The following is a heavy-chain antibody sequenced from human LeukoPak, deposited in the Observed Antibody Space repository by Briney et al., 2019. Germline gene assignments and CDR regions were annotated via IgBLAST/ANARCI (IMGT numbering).Heavy chain of an antibody. V-gene: IGHV3-20*04. Sequence: GGSLRLSCAASGFSFDDLAMTWVRQVPGKGLEWVAGISWNGASTGYADSVRGRFSISRDNAKNSLYLQMNSLRAEDTALYYCARAVCPTIKFCDSSYFMDVWGKGTTVNVS. CDR2: ISWNGAST. CDR3: ARAVCPTIKFCDSSYFMDV. CDR1: GFSFDDLA. J-gene: IGHJ6*03. D-gene: IGHD6-6*01.